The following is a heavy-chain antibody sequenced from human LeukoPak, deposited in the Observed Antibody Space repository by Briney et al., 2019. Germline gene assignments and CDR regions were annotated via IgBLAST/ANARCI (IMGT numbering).Heavy chain of an antibody. Sequence: SETLSLTCTVSGGSISSGGYYWSWIRQNPGKGLERIGYIYYSGSTHYHPSPKSRVTISVDTSKTKFSLKLSSVTAADTAVYYCASVGRSSSSWYYFDYWGQGTLVTVSS. CDR3: ASVGRSSSSWYYFDY. CDR2: IYYSGST. J-gene: IGHJ4*02. V-gene: IGHV4-31*03. CDR1: GGSISSGGYY. D-gene: IGHD6-13*01.